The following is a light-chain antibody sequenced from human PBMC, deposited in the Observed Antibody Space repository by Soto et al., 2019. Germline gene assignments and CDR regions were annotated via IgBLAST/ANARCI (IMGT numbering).Light chain of an antibody. CDR1: QSISSW. V-gene: IGKV1-5*03. CDR3: QQYNSRCT. Sequence: DIQMTQSPSTLSASVGDRVTITCRASQSISSWLAWYQQKPGKAPKLLIYKASSLESGDPSRFSGSGSGTEFTLTISSLQPDDFATYYCQQYNSRCTFGQGTKLEIK. J-gene: IGKJ2*02. CDR2: KAS.